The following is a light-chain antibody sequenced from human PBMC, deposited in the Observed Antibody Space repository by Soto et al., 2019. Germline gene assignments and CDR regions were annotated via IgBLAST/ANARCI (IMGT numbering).Light chain of an antibody. CDR2: GAS. J-gene: IGKJ3*01. CDR3: QQYVNWPPF. V-gene: IGKV3-15*01. Sequence: EIVMTQSPATLSVSPGERATLSCRASQSVSSNLAWYQQKPGQAPRLLIYGASTRATGIPARFSGSGSGTDFTLTISSLQSEDFAVYYCQQYVNWPPFFGPGTKVDNK. CDR1: QSVSSN.